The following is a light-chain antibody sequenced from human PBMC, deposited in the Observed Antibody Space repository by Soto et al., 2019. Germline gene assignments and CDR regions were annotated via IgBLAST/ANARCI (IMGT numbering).Light chain of an antibody. Sequence: QSALTQPASVSGSPGQSITISCTGTSSDVGSYNLVSWYQQHPGKAPKLMIYEGSKRPSGVSNRFSGSKSGNTASLTISGLQAEDEADYYCSSYRRTNTLVFGTGTKVTVL. CDR2: EGS. V-gene: IGLV2-14*02. CDR3: SSYRRTNTLV. J-gene: IGLJ1*01. CDR1: SSDVGSYNL.